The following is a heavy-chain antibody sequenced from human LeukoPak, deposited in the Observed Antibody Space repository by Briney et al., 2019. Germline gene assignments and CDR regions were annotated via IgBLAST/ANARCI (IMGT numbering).Heavy chain of an antibody. D-gene: IGHD5-24*01. Sequence: SETLSLTCTVSGGSISSYYWSWIRQPPGKGLEWIGYIYYSGSTNYNPSLKSRVTISVDTSKNQFSLKLSSVTAADTAVYYCARQTVEMATWFQADAFDIWGQGTRVTVSS. CDR2: IYYSGST. CDR1: GGSISSYY. J-gene: IGHJ3*02. V-gene: IGHV4-59*08. CDR3: ARQTVEMATWFQADAFDI.